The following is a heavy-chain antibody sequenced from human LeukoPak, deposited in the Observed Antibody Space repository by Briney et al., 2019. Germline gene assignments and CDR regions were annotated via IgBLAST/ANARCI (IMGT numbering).Heavy chain of an antibody. V-gene: IGHV3-66*02. J-gene: IGHJ4*02. D-gene: IGHD5-18*01. Sequence: GGSLRLSCAASGFTVSSNYMSWVRQAPGKGLEWVSVIYSGGSTYYAGSVKGRFTISRDNSKNTLYLQMNSLRAEDTAVYYCARDGYHGPNYFDYWGQGTLVTVSS. CDR2: IYSGGST. CDR1: GFTVSSNY. CDR3: ARDGYHGPNYFDY.